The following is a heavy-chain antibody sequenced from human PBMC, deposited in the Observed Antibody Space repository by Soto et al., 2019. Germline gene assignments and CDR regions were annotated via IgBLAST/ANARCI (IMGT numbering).Heavy chain of an antibody. CDR1: GGSFSGYY. Sequence: PSETLSLTCAVYGGSFSGYYWSWIRQPPGKGLEWIGEINHSGSTNYNPSLKSRVTISVDTSKNQLSLKLSSVTAADTAVYYCARGQLLWFGELLSSYGMDVWGQGNTVT. D-gene: IGHD3-10*01. J-gene: IGHJ6*02. V-gene: IGHV4-34*01. CDR2: INHSGST. CDR3: ARGQLLWFGELLSSYGMDV.